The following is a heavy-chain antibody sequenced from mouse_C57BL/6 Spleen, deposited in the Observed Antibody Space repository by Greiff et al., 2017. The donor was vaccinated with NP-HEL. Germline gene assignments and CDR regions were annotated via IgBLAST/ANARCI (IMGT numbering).Heavy chain of an antibody. V-gene: IGHV1-47*01. Sequence: VQLQQSGAELVKPGASVKMSCKASGYTFTTYPIEWMKQNHGKSLEWIGNLHPYNDDTKYNEKFKGKATLTVEKSSSTVYLELSRLTSDDSAVYYCSRPLFYYGYPWCAYWGQGTLVTVSA. J-gene: IGHJ3*01. D-gene: IGHD2-2*01. CDR1: GYTFTTYP. CDR3: SRPLFYYGYPWCAY. CDR2: LHPYNDDT.